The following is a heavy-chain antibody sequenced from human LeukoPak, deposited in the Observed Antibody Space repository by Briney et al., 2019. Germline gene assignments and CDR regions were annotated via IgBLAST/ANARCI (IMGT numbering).Heavy chain of an antibody. CDR3: ARAFGAPSSFDY. CDR2: ISSSSSTI. CDR1: GFTFSSFS. V-gene: IGHV3-48*01. J-gene: IGHJ4*02. D-gene: IGHD3-3*01. Sequence: SGGSLRLSCAASGFTFSSFSMNWVRQAPGKGLEWVSYISSSSSTIYYADSVKGRFTISRDNAKNSLYLQMNSLRAEDTAVYYCARAFGAPSSFDYWGREPWSPSPQ.